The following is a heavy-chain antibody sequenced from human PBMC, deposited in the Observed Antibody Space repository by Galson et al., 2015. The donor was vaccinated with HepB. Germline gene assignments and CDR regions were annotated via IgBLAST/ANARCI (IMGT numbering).Heavy chain of an antibody. CDR1: GFTFSHGW. J-gene: IGHJ4*02. CDR2: IKRESDGGTT. D-gene: IGHD3-10*01. CDR3: ATIFSYGSRSEVGFDF. V-gene: IGHV3-15*05. Sequence: SLRLSCAAGFTFSHGWMSWVRQAPGKGLEWVGLIKRESDGGTTDYAAPVKGRFTISRDDSKNTLYLQMNSLKTEDTAVYYWATIFSYGSRSEVGFDFWGQGTLVTVSS.